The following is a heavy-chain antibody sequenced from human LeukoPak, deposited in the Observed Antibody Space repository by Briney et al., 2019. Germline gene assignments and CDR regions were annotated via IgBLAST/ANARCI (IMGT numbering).Heavy chain of an antibody. J-gene: IGHJ6*02. CDR3: AKDLAVADTLSLYYYYYGMDV. CDR2: ISYDGSNK. Sequence: GGSLRLSCAASGFTFSSYGMHWVRQAPGKGLEWVAVISYDGSNKYYADSVKGRFTISRDNSKNTLYLQMNSLRAENTAVYYCAKDLAVADTLSLYYYYYGMDVWGQGTTVTVSS. V-gene: IGHV3-30*18. D-gene: IGHD6-19*01. CDR1: GFTFSSYG.